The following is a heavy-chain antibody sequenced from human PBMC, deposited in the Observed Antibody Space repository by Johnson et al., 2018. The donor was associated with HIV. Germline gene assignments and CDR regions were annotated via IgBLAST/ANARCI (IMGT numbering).Heavy chain of an antibody. CDR1: GFTFSSNY. J-gene: IGHJ3*02. Sequence: VQLVESGGGVVQPGGSLRLSCAASGFTFSSNYMSWVRQAPGKGLEWVSVIYSGGSTYYADSVKGRFTISRDNSKNTLYLQMNSLRAEDTAVYYCAREGGYSSSWYGGYGREDAFDIWGQGTMVTVSS. CDR3: AREGGYSSSWYGGYGREDAFDI. V-gene: IGHV3-66*01. D-gene: IGHD6-13*01. CDR2: IYSGGST.